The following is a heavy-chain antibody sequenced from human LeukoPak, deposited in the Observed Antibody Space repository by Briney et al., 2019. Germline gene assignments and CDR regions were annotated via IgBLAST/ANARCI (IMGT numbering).Heavy chain of an antibody. CDR2: IIPIFGTA. V-gene: IGHV1-69*05. D-gene: IGHD3-3*01. Sequence: SVKVSCKASGGTFSSYAISWVRQAPGQGLGWMGGIIPIFGTANYAQKFQGRVTITTDESTSTAYMELSSLRSEDTAVYYCALGASITIFGVVTNNWFDPWGQGTLVTVSS. CDR1: GGTFSSYA. J-gene: IGHJ5*02. CDR3: ALGASITIFGVVTNNWFDP.